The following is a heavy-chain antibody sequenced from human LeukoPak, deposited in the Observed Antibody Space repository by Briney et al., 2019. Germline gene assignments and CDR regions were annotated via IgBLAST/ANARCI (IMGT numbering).Heavy chain of an antibody. CDR1: GGTFSSYA. D-gene: IGHD2-2*01. V-gene: IGHV1-69*13. CDR3: ARTLNYCSSTSCTWDPVGY. J-gene: IGHJ4*02. CDR2: IIPIFGTA. Sequence: ASVEVSCKASGGTFSSYAISWVRQAPGQGLEWMGGIIPIFGTANYAQKFQGRVTITADESTSTAYMELSSLRSEDTAVYYCARTLNYCSSTSCTWDPVGYWGQGTLVTVAS.